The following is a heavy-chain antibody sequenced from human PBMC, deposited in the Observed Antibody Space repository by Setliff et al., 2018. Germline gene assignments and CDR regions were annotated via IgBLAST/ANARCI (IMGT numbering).Heavy chain of an antibody. CDR2: TSYSGTT. V-gene: IGHV4-39*01. CDR3: ARHVGSRGRGYNYYYYYMDV. Sequence: SETLSLTCTVSGGSISISGYFWGWIRQPPGKGLEWIGSTSYSGTTYSNSSLKSRLSISVDTSKNQFSLHLISVTAADTAVYYCARHVGSRGRGYNYYYYYMDVWGKGTTVTVSS. D-gene: IGHD3-10*01. CDR1: GGSISISGYF. J-gene: IGHJ6*03.